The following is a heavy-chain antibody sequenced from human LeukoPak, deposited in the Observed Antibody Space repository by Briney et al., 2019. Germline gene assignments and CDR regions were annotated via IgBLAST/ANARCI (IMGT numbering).Heavy chain of an antibody. CDR1: EVTFSTYT. CDR3: AGLRRAYYYYMDV. J-gene: IGHJ6*03. CDR2: ISGSGNYI. V-gene: IGHV3-21*06. Sequence: GGSLSLSCAASEVTFSTYTMTWVRQAPGKGLEWVSSISGSGNYIYYADSLKGRFTISRDNANNLLFLQMSSLRAEDTAVYFCAGLRRAYYYYMDVWGKGTTVTVSS.